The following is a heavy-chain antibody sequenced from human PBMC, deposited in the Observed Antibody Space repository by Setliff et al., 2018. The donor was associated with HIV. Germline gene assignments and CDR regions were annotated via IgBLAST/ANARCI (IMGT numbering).Heavy chain of an antibody. CDR2: IYTSGST. D-gene: IGHD2-15*01. Sequence: SETLSLTCTVSGGSISSYYWSWIRQPPGKGLEWIGYIYTSGSTNYNPSLKSRVTISVDTSKNQFSLKLSSVTAADTAVYYCARGARRDISVWFDPWGQGTLVTVSS. J-gene: IGHJ5*02. CDR3: ARGARRDISVWFDP. CDR1: GGSISSYY. V-gene: IGHV4-4*09.